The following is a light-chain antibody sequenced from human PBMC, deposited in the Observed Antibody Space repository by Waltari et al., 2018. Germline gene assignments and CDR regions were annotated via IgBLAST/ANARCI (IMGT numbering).Light chain of an antibody. CDR3: QSYDSSLSGYV. Sequence: QSVLTQPPSVSGAPGQRVTISCTGRSSNIGAGYDVHWYQQLPGTAPKLLIYGNSNRPSGVPDRFSGSKSGTSDSLAITGLQAEDEADYYCQSYDSSLSGYVFGTGTKVTVL. J-gene: IGLJ1*01. CDR1: SSNIGAGYD. CDR2: GNS. V-gene: IGLV1-40*01.